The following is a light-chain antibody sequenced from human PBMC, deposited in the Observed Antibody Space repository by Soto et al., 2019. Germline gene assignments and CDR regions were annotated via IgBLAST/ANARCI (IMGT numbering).Light chain of an antibody. J-gene: IGKJ1*01. V-gene: IGKV1-5*01. Sequence: DIQMTQSPSTLSASVGDRVTITCRASQSISSWLAWYQQKPGKAPELLIYAASTLQSGVPSRFSGSGSGTDFTLTISCLQSEDFATYYCQQYYSFLRTFGQGTKVDI. CDR3: QQYYSFLRT. CDR1: QSISSW. CDR2: AAS.